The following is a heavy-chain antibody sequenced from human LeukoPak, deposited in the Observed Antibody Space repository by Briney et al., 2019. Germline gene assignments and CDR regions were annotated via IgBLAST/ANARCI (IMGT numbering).Heavy chain of an antibody. CDR1: GFTVSSNY. V-gene: IGHV3-66*01. Sequence: PGGSLRLSCAASGFTVSSNYMSWVRQAPGKGLEWVSVIYSGGSTYYADSVKGRFTISRDNSKNTLYLQMNSLRAEDTAVYYCARTDSSGYLDAFDIWGQGTMVTVSS. D-gene: IGHD3-22*01. J-gene: IGHJ3*02. CDR2: IYSGGST. CDR3: ARTDSSGYLDAFDI.